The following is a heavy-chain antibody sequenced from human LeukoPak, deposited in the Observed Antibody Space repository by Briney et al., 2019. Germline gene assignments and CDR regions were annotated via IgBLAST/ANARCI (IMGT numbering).Heavy chain of an antibody. CDR2: IKSDRSST. Sequence: GGSLRLSCAASGFTFSSYWMHWVRQAPGKGLVWVSRIKSDRSSTSDADSVKGRFTISRDNAKNTLYLQMNSLRAEDTAVYYCARRGAASDAFDIWGQGTMVTVSS. D-gene: IGHD3-16*01. CDR3: ARRGAASDAFDI. CDR1: GFTFSSYW. J-gene: IGHJ3*02. V-gene: IGHV3-74*01.